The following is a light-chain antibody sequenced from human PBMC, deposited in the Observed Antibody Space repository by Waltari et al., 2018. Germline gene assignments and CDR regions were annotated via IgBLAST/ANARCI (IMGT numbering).Light chain of an antibody. CDR3: GTWDSSLSGAV. CDR2: ENT. J-gene: IGLJ7*01. CDR1: SSNIGNHY. Sequence: QSVLTPPPSVSAAPGQRVTLSCSGGSSNIGNHYVSWYRQFPGTAPKLLSYENTERPSGIPGRFSGSKSGTSATLDITGLQAGDEADYYCGTWDSSLSGAVFGGGTHLTVL. V-gene: IGLV1-51*02.